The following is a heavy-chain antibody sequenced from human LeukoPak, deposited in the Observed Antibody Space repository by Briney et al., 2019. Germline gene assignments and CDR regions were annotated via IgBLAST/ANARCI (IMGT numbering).Heavy chain of an antibody. D-gene: IGHD1-26*01. CDR2: IYNSGTT. V-gene: IGHV4-31*03. CDR3: ARTAGWSFGFDY. CDR1: GGSISSGGYY. J-gene: IGHJ4*02. Sequence: PSQTLSLTCTVSGGSISSGGYYWTWIRQYPGKGLEWIGYIYNSGTTYYNPSLQSRVTIPGDTSKNQFSLKLSSVTAADTAVYYCARTAGWSFGFDYWGQGTLVTVSS.